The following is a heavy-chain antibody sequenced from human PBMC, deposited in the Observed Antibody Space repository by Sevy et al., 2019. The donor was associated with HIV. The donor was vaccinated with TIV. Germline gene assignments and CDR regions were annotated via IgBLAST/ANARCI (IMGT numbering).Heavy chain of an antibody. D-gene: IGHD2-2*01. V-gene: IGHV1-69*13. CDR3: ARGIDIVVVPAAPNMYYYYYGMDV. CDR2: IIPIFGTA. J-gene: IGHJ6*02. Sequence: ASVKVSCKASGGTFSSYAISWVRQAPGQGLEWMGGIIPIFGTANYAQKFQGRVTITADESTSTAYMELSSPRSEETAVYYCARGIDIVVVPAAPNMYYYYYGMDVWGQGTTVTVSS. CDR1: GGTFSSYA.